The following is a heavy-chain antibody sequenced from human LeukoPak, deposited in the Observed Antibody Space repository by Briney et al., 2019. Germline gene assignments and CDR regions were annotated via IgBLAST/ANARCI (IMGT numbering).Heavy chain of an antibody. V-gene: IGHV3-7*01. Sequence: GGSLRLSCAASGFTFSSYWMSWVRQAPGKGLEWVANIKQDGSEKYYVDSVKGRFTISRDNAKNSLFLQMNSLRAEDTAVYYCTRLPAYCSSTSCYYDYWGQGTLVTVSS. J-gene: IGHJ4*02. CDR2: IKQDGSEK. CDR3: TRLPAYCSSTSCYYDY. D-gene: IGHD2-2*01. CDR1: GFTFSSYW.